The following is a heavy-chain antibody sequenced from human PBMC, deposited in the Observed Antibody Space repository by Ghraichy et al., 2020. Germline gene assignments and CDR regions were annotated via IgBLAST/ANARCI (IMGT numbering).Heavy chain of an antibody. V-gene: IGHV3-23*01. D-gene: IGHD2-15*01. CDR2: ISASGGST. Sequence: GGSLRLSCAASGFTFNNYAMSWVRQAPGKGLEWVSSISASGGSTYYADSVKGRFTISRDNFKNTLYLQMNSLRAEDTAVYYCAKDRRYCSGGSCYLYYFDYWGQGSLVTVSS. CDR1: GFTFNNYA. J-gene: IGHJ4*02. CDR3: AKDRRYCSGGSCYLYYFDY.